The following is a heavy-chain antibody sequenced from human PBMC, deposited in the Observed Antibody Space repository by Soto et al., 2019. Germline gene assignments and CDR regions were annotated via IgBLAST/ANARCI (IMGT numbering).Heavy chain of an antibody. CDR3: ARARGCSGGSCYCDY. Sequence: EVQLVESGGGLVKPGGSLRLSCAASGFTFSSYSMNWVRQAPGKGLEWVSSISSSSSYIYYADSVKGGFTISRDNAKNSLYLQMNSLRAEDTAVYYCARARGCSGGSCYCDYWGQGTLVTVSS. CDR2: ISSSSSYI. D-gene: IGHD2-15*01. CDR1: GFTFSSYS. V-gene: IGHV3-21*01. J-gene: IGHJ4*02.